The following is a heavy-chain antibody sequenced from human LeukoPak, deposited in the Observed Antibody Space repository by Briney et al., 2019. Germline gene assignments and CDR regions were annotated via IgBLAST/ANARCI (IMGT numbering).Heavy chain of an antibody. D-gene: IGHD3/OR15-3a*01. CDR1: GFTFSSYD. J-gene: IGHJ6*01. CDR3: ARVRTGRLGYYGMDV. Sequence: GGSLRLSCAASGFTFSSYDMHWVRQVTGKGLEWASAVGTVGDTYYPGSVKGRFTAPRENARNSLFLQMNRLRAGDTAVYYCARVRTGRLGYYGMDVWGQGTTVTASS. CDR2: VGTVGDT. V-gene: IGHV3-13*01.